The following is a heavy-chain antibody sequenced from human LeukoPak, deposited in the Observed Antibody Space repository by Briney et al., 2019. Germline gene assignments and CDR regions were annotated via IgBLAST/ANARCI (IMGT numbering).Heavy chain of an antibody. D-gene: IGHD3-16*01. CDR3: ARDHGPPDLTFGGVMVYDI. Sequence: GASVKVSCKASGYTFTSYGISWVRQAPGQGLEWMGWISAYNGNTNYAQKPQGRVTMTTDTSTSTAYMELRSLRSDDTAVYYCARDHGPPDLTFGGVMVYDIWGQGTMVTVSS. V-gene: IGHV1-18*01. CDR2: ISAYNGNT. CDR1: GYTFTSYG. J-gene: IGHJ3*02.